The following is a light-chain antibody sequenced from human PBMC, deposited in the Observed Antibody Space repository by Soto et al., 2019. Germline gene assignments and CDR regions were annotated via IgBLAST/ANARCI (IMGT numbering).Light chain of an antibody. Sequence: QSALTQPASVSGSPGQSITISCTGTSSDVGGYYSVSWYQQHPGKAPKLMIYDVTNRPSGVSNRFSGSKSGNTASLTISRLQAEDEADYYCSSYTSSSTDVFGTGTKVTVL. V-gene: IGLV2-14*01. CDR2: DVT. CDR3: SSYTSSSTDV. CDR1: SSDVGGYYS. J-gene: IGLJ1*01.